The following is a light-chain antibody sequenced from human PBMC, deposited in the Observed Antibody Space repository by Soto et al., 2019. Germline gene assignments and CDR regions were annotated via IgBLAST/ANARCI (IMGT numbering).Light chain of an antibody. V-gene: IGKV1-39*01. J-gene: IGKJ5*01. CDR2: AAS. Sequence: DIQMTQSPSSLSASVGDRVTITCRASHSISSYLNWYQQKPGEAPKLLIYAASSLQSGVPSRFSGSGSGPDFTLTISSLQPEDFATYYCQQSYSSPPITFGQGTRLEIK. CDR1: HSISSY. CDR3: QQSYSSPPIT.